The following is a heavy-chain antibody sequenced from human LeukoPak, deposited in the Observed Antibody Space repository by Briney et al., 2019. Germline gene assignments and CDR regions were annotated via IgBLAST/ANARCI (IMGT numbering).Heavy chain of an antibody. V-gene: IGHV3-64*01. J-gene: IGHJ6*03. Sequence: GGSLRLSCAASGFTVSNHAMHWVRQGPGKGLEYVSAISLTGDSTYYANSVKGRFTISRDDSKNTLYLQMRSLQTDDMAVYYCARSYASGTHSIDVWGKGSTVTVSS. D-gene: IGHD3-10*01. CDR1: GFTVSNHA. CDR2: ISLTGDST. CDR3: ARSYASGTHSIDV.